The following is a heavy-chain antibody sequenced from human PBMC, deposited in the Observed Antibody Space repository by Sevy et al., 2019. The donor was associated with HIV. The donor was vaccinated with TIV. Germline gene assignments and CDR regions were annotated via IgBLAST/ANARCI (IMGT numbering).Heavy chain of an antibody. CDR3: AKEGNNSPDKFAS. Sequence: GGSLRLSCAASGFTFNKFAMSWVRQAPGKGLEWVSAISRKSLGTYYADPVMGRFSISRDDSKNMLYLQMSSLRGDDTAVYYCAKEGNNSPDKFASWGQGTLVTVSS. J-gene: IGHJ4*02. V-gene: IGHV3-23*01. CDR2: ISRKSLGT. CDR1: GFTFNKFA. D-gene: IGHD1-1*01.